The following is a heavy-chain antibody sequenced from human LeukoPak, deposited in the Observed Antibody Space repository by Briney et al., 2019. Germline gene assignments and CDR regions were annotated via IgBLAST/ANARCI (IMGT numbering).Heavy chain of an antibody. V-gene: IGHV3-23*01. Sequence: GGSLRLSCAASGFTFTSYAMTWVRQAPGKGLEWVSGIVSSGGSTYSADSVKGRFTISRDNSENTLYLQMNSLKTEDTAVYYCARGRDGYSTYYYYMDVWGKGTTVTVSS. CDR3: ARGRDGYSTYYYYMDV. J-gene: IGHJ6*03. D-gene: IGHD5-24*01. CDR1: GFTFTSYA. CDR2: IVSSGGST.